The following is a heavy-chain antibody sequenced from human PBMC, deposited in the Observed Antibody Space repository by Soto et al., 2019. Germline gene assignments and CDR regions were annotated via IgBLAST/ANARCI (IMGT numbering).Heavy chain of an antibody. J-gene: IGHJ5*02. CDR2: ISSSSSYI. CDR3: ARAAPGAAAGRYNWFDP. CDR1: GFTFSSYS. Sequence: PGGSLRLSCAASGFTFSSYSMNWVRQAPGKGLEWVSSISSSSSYIYYADSVKGRFTISRDNAKNSLYLQMNSLRAEDTAVYYCARAAPGAAAGRYNWFDPWGQGTLVTVSS. D-gene: IGHD6-13*01. V-gene: IGHV3-21*01.